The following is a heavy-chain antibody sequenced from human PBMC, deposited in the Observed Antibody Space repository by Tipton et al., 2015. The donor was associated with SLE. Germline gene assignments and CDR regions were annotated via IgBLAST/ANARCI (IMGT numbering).Heavy chain of an antibody. Sequence: LRLSCAVSGDSISSDYWSWIRQPPGKGLEWIGYIYYSGFTDYNPSLKSRLTMSVDTSRNLFSLNLSSVTAADTAVYYCARGKRHYDVLTGYYSKPHYFDFWGQGTVVVVSP. J-gene: IGHJ4*02. CDR2: IYYSGFT. CDR1: GDSISSDY. V-gene: IGHV4-59*13. CDR3: ARGKRHYDVLTGYYSKPHYFDF. D-gene: IGHD3-9*01.